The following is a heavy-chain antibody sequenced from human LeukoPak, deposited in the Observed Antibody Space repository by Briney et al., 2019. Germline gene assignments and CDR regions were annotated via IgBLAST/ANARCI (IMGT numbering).Heavy chain of an antibody. Sequence: SETLSLTCAVYGGSFSGYYWNWIRQPPGRGLEWIGEINHSGRTNYNPSLKSRVTISVDTSKNQFSLNLTSVTAADRAVYYCARGGQQPYDFWGQGSLVTVSS. V-gene: IGHV4-34*01. D-gene: IGHD6-13*01. CDR1: GGSFSGYY. CDR2: INHSGRT. CDR3: ARGGQQPYDF. J-gene: IGHJ4*02.